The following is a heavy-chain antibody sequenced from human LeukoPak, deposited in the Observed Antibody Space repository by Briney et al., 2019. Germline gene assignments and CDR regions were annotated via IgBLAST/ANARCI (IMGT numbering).Heavy chain of an antibody. CDR3: ASRFDYYDSSGYYDAFDI. J-gene: IGHJ3*02. CDR1: GGTFSSYA. Sequence: SVKVSCKASGGTFSSYAISWVRQAPGQGLEWMGGIIPIFGTANYAQKFQGRVTITGDESTSTAYMELSSLRSEDTAVYYCASRFDYYDSSGYYDAFDIWGQGTMVTVSS. CDR2: IIPIFGTA. V-gene: IGHV1-69*01. D-gene: IGHD3-22*01.